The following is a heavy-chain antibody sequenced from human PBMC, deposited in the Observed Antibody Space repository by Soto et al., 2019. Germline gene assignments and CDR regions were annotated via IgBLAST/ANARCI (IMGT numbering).Heavy chain of an antibody. Sequence: EVQLVESGGGLVQPGGSLRLSCAASGFTFSRYVMHWVRQATGKGLEWVSAIGTAGDTYYPGSVKGRFTISRENAKNSLYLQMNSLRAGDTAVYYCARARHRITIFGVVLDAFDIWGQGTMVTVSS. CDR1: GFTFSRYV. V-gene: IGHV3-13*01. J-gene: IGHJ3*02. D-gene: IGHD3-3*01. CDR2: IGTAGDT. CDR3: ARARHRITIFGVVLDAFDI.